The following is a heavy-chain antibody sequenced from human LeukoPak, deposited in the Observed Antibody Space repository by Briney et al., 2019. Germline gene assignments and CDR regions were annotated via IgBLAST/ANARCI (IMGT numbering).Heavy chain of an antibody. CDR1: GYYFNNYA. Sequence: GASVKVCCTPSGYYFNNYAITWVRQAPGQGLEWMGWSSAFSGNTKYAHKVQGRVSMTTDTDTSTAYLELRSLTSDDTAVYYCARGTETDSSGSNSFFCSHYWGQGTLVIVSS. CDR2: SSAFSGNT. J-gene: IGHJ4*02. V-gene: IGHV1-18*01. D-gene: IGHD3-22*01. CDR3: ARGTETDSSGSNSFFCSHY.